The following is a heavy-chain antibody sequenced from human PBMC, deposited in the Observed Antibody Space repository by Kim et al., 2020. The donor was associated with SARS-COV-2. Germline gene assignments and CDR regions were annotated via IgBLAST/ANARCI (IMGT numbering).Heavy chain of an antibody. D-gene: IGHD1-26*01. CDR3: ASLVGATRLNYYYGMDV. CDR2: IYSGGST. V-gene: IGHV3-66*02. Sequence: GGSLRLSCAASGFTVSSNYMSWVRQAPGKGLDWVSVIYSGGSTYYADSEKGRFTISRDNSKNTLYLQMNSLRAEDTAVYYCASLVGATRLNYYYGMDVWGQGTKVTVAS. J-gene: IGHJ6*02. CDR1: GFTVSSNY.